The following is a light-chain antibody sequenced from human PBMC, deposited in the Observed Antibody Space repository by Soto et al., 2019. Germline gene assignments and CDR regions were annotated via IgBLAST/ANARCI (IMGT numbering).Light chain of an antibody. J-gene: IGLJ3*02. CDR3: GSWDRSLRGWV. Sequence: QSVLTQPPSVSAAPGQKVTVSCSGSSSNIGNNHVSWYQHLPGTAPKVLIYDNNKRPSGIPDRFSGSKSATSASLDITGLQTGDEADYYCGSWDRSLRGWVFGGGTKLTVL. CDR2: DNN. CDR1: SSNIGNNH. V-gene: IGLV1-51*01.